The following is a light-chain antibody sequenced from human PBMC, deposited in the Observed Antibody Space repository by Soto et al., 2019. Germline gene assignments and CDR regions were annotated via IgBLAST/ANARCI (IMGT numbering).Light chain of an antibody. CDR3: MQALQTPRL. V-gene: IGKV2-28*01. J-gene: IGKJ1*01. Sequence: DIVMTQSPLSLPVTPGEPASISCRSSQSLLHSNGYNYLDWYLQKPGQSPQLLIYLGSNRASGVPDRFSGSGSGTDFTLKISRVEAEDVGVYYCMQALQTPRLVGPGTKVDIK. CDR2: LGS. CDR1: QSLLHSNGYNY.